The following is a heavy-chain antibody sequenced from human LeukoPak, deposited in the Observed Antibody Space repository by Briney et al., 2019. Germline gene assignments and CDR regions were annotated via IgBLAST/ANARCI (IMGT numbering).Heavy chain of an antibody. D-gene: IGHD3-10*01. CDR3: ARDSYGSGSDDEFDY. CDR2: IYHSGST. J-gene: IGHJ4*02. CDR1: GGSISSSNW. V-gene: IGHV4-4*02. Sequence: PSETLSLTCAVSGGSISSSNWWSWVRQPPGKGLEWIGEIYHSGSTNYNPSLKCRVTISVDKSKNQFSLKLSSVTAADTAVYYCARDSYGSGSDDEFDYWGQGTLVTVSS.